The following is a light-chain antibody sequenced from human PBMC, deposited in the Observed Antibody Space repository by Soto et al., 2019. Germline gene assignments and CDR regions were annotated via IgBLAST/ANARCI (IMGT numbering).Light chain of an antibody. V-gene: IGLV1-44*01. CDR1: SSNIGSNT. CDR3: AAWDDSLNGVV. J-gene: IGLJ3*02. Sequence: QAVVTQPPSASGTPGQRITISCSGSSSNIGSNTVIWYQQFPGAAPKLLMYGTYQRPSGVPDRFSGSKSDTSASLAIRGLQSDDEADYYCAAWDDSLNGVVFGGGTKLTVL. CDR2: GTY.